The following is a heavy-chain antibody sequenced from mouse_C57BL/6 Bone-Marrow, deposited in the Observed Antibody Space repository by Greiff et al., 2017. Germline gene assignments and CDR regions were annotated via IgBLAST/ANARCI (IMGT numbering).Heavy chain of an antibody. CDR1: GYTFTDYY. Sequence: QVQLQQSGAELVRPGASVKLSCKASGYTFTDYYINWVKQRPGQGLEWIARIYPGSGNTYYNEKFKGKATLTAEKSSSTAYMQLSSLTSEDSAVYFCARRGLLLDYYAMDYWGQGTSVTVSS. J-gene: IGHJ4*01. V-gene: IGHV1-76*01. D-gene: IGHD1-1*01. CDR3: ARRGLLLDYYAMDY. CDR2: IYPGSGNT.